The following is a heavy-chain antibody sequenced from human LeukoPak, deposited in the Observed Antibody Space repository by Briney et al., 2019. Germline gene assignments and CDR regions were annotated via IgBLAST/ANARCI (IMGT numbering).Heavy chain of an antibody. CDR2: IYSGGST. D-gene: IGHD6-19*01. CDR3: GREIAVAGYYYYGMDV. J-gene: IGHJ6*02. V-gene: IGHV3-66*01. Sequence: GGSLRLSCAASGFTVSSNYMSWVRQAPGKGLEWVSVIYSGGSTYYADSVKGRFTISRDNSKNTLYLQMNSLRAEDTAVYYCGREIAVAGYYYYGMDVGGQGPTVPVS. CDR1: GFTVSSNY.